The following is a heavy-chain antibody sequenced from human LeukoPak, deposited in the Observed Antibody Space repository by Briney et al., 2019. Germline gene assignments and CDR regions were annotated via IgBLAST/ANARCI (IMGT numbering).Heavy chain of an antibody. V-gene: IGHV4-34*01. CDR2: INHSGST. CDR3: VTYYFDSSGPKKNY. D-gene: IGHD3-22*01. J-gene: IGHJ4*02. Sequence: SDTLSLTCAVYGGSFSGYYWSWIRQPPGKGLEWMGEINHSGSTNYNPSLKSRVTISVDTSKKQFSLKLSSVTAADTAVYYCVTYYFDSSGPKKNYWGQGTLVTVSS. CDR1: GGSFSGYY.